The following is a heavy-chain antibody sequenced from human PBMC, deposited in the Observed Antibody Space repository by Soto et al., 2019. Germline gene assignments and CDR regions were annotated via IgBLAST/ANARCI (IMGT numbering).Heavy chain of an antibody. CDR3: AKDQGSSWYEIDY. CDR1: GFPFSNYA. Sequence: VQLLESGEGLVQPGGPLSLSCAASGFPFSNYALTWVRQAPGKGLEWVPTISGSGGSKYYADSVKGRFTISRDNSKNTLQLQMNSLRAEDTAVYYCAKDQGSSWYEIDYWGQGTLVTVSS. J-gene: IGHJ4*02. V-gene: IGHV3-23*01. CDR2: ISGSGGSK. D-gene: IGHD6-13*01.